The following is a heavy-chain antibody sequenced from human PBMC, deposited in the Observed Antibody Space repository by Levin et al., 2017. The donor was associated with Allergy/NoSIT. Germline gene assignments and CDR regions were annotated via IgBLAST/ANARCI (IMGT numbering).Heavy chain of an antibody. CDR1: GGSISSYY. J-gene: IGHJ4*02. CDR2: IYYSGST. CDR3: ARDNTRGWAGKDY. D-gene: IGHD6-19*01. Sequence: SETLSLTCTVSGGSISSYYWSWIRQPPGKGLEWIGHIYYSGSTNYNPSLKSRVTIPVDTSKNQFSLKLSSVTAADTAVYYFARDNTRGWAGKDYWGQGTQVTVSS. V-gene: IGHV4-59*01.